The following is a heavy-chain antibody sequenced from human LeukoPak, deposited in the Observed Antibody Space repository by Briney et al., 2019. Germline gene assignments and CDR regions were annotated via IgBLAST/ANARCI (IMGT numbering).Heavy chain of an antibody. J-gene: IGHJ4*02. D-gene: IGHD5-24*01. V-gene: IGHV5-51*01. CDR1: GYTFTSYW. Sequence: GESLKISCKGSGYTFTSYWIGWVRQMPGKGLEYMGIIHPGDSDTRYSPSFQGQVTISVDRSSTTAYLQWSRLRASNTAMYYCATHPGGLQSGFDNWGQGTLVTVSS. CDR3: ATHPGGLQSGFDN. CDR2: IHPGDSDT.